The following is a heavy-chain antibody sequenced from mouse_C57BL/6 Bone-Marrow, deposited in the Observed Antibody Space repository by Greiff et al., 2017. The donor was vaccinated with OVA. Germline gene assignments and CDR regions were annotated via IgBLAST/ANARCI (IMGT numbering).Heavy chain of an antibody. Sequence: EVKLMEPGAELVRPGASVKLSCTASGFNIKDDYMHWVKQRPEQGLEWIGWIDPENGDTEYASKFQGKATITADTSSNTAYLQLSSLTSEDTAVYYCTPLYYGSSPYYFDYWGQGTTLTVSS. CDR2: IDPENGDT. J-gene: IGHJ2*01. CDR1: GFNIKDDY. V-gene: IGHV14-4*01. D-gene: IGHD1-1*01. CDR3: TPLYYGSSPYYFDY.